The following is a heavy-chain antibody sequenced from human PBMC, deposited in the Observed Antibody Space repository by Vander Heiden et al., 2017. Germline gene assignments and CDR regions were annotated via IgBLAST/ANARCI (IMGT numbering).Heavy chain of an antibody. J-gene: IGHJ6*02. Sequence: QVQLVQSGAEVKKPGASVKVCCKASGYTFTSYGISWVRQAPGQGVEWKGWISAYNGNTNYAQKLQGRVTMTTDTSTSTAYMGLRGLGSDDTAVYYCARWAFMVREAAYYYGMDVWGQGTTVTVSS. D-gene: IGHD3-10*01. V-gene: IGHV1-18*04. CDR3: ARWAFMVREAAYYYGMDV. CDR1: GYTFTSYG. CDR2: ISAYNGNT.